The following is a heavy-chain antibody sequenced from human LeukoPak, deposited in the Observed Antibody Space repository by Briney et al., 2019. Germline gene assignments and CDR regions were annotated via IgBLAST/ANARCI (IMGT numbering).Heavy chain of an antibody. CDR2: ISDSSSTI. CDR1: GFTFSSYG. V-gene: IGHV3-48*03. D-gene: IGHD3-9*01. CDR3: ARWGATGYGDY. Sequence: PGGSLRLSCAASGFTFSSYGMIWVRQAPGKGLEWVSYISDSSSTIYYADSVKGRLTISRDNAKNSLYLQMNSLRAEDTAVYYCARWGATGYGDYWGQGTLVTVSS. J-gene: IGHJ4*02.